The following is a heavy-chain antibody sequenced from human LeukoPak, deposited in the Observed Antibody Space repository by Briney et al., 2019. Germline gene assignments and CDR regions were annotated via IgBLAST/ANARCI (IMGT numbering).Heavy chain of an antibody. CDR3: AKDISAGTDY. Sequence: GGSLRLSCAASGFTFDDYAMHWVRQAPGKVLEWVYLISGDGGSTYYADSVKGRFTISRDNSKNSLYLQMNSLRTEDTALYYCAKDISAGTDYWGQGTLVTVSS. CDR2: ISGDGGST. V-gene: IGHV3-43*02. CDR1: GFTFDDYA. D-gene: IGHD1-1*01. J-gene: IGHJ4*02.